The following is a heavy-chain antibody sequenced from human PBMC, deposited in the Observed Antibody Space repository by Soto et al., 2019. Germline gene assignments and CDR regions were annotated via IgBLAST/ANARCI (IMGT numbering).Heavy chain of an antibody. CDR2: IYYSGST. D-gene: IGHD3-22*01. CDR3: ARDFSMVVVAPGY. Sequence: PSETLSLTCTVSGGSISSSSYYWGWIRQPPGKGLEWIGSIYYSGSTYYNPSLKSRVTISVDTSKNQFSLKLSSLRSEDTAVYYCARDFSMVVVAPGYWGQGTLVTVSS. J-gene: IGHJ4*02. CDR1: GGSISSSSYY. V-gene: IGHV4-39*07.